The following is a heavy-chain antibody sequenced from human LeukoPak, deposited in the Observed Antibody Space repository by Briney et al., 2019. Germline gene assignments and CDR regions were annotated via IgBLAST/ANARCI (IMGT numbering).Heavy chain of an antibody. CDR1: GGSISSDY. CDR3: ARGTMGATHFDY. CDR2: IYYSGST. J-gene: IGHJ4*02. Sequence: SETLSLTCTVSGGSISSDYWNWIRQPPGKGLEWIGYIYYSGSTNYNVSLKSRVTISVDTSKKRFSLRLSSVTAADTAVYYCARGTMGATHFDYWGQGTLVTVSS. D-gene: IGHD1-26*01. V-gene: IGHV4-59*01.